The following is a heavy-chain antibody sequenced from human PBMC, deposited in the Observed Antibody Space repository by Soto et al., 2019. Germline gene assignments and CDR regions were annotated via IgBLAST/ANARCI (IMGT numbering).Heavy chain of an antibody. CDR3: AREGSSSGPDYEY. CDR1: GVTFSDYY. V-gene: IGHV3-72*01. CDR2: TRNKANSYTT. D-gene: IGHD3-22*01. J-gene: IGHJ4*02. Sequence: GGSLRLSCAASGVTFSDYYINWVREAKGKGLEWVGRTRNKANSYTTDYAAFVKGRFTISRDDSKNLIYLQMNSLKTEDTAVYYCAREGSSSGPDYEYWGQGTLVTVSS.